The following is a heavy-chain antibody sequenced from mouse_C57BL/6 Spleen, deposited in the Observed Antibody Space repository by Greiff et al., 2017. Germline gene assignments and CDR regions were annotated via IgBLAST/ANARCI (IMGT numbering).Heavy chain of an antibody. CDR1: GYTFTSYW. CDR2: IHPGSGST. D-gene: IGHD1-1*01. CDR3: ASEEITTEAMDY. V-gene: IGHV1-55*01. Sequence: QVQLQQPGAELVKPGASVKMSCKASGYTFTSYWITWVKQRPGQGLEWIGDIHPGSGSTNYNEKFKGKATVTVDISSSTAYMQLSSLTSEDSAVYDSASEEITTEAMDYWGQGTSVTVSS. J-gene: IGHJ4*01.